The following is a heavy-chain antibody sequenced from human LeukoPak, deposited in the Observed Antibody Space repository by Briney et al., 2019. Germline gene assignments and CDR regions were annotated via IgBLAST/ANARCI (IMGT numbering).Heavy chain of an antibody. Sequence: GGSLRLSCAASGFTFSSYAMSWVRQAPGKGLEWVSAISGSGGSTYYADSVKGRFTISRDNSKNTLYLQMNSLRAEDTAVYYCAKDRARRDGYNPLDYWGQGTLVTVSS. CDR2: ISGSGGST. V-gene: IGHV3-23*01. CDR3: AKDRARRDGYNPLDY. D-gene: IGHD5-24*01. J-gene: IGHJ4*02. CDR1: GFTFSSYA.